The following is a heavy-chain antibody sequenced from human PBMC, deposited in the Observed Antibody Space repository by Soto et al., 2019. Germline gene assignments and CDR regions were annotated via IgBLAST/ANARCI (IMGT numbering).Heavy chain of an antibody. V-gene: IGHV4-34*01. CDR2: INHSGST. Sequence: SETLSLTCAVYGGSFSGYYWSWIRQPPGKGLEWIGEINHSGSTNYNPSLKSRVTISVDTSKNQFSLKLSSVTAADTAVYYCARRYYDYVWGSYRPYDYWGQGTLVTVS. J-gene: IGHJ4*02. D-gene: IGHD3-16*02. CDR1: GGSFSGYY. CDR3: ARRYYDYVWGSYRPYDY.